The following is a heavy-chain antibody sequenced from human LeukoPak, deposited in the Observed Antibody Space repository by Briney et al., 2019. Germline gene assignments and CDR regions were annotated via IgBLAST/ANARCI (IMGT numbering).Heavy chain of an antibody. CDR2: IYYSGST. D-gene: IGHD6-13*01. Sequence: PSETLSLTCTVSGGSISSGGCYWSWIRQHPGKGLEWIGYIYYSGSTYYNPSLKSRVTISVDKSKNQFSLKLSSVTAADTAVYYCASYSSSWLYGDWGQGTLVTVSS. J-gene: IGHJ4*02. CDR1: GGSISSGGCY. V-gene: IGHV4-31*03. CDR3: ASYSSSWLYGD.